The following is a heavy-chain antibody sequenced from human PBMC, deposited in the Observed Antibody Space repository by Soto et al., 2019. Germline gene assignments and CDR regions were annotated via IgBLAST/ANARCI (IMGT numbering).Heavy chain of an antibody. Sequence: SETLSLTCAVYGGSFSGYYWSWIRQPPGKGLEWIGEINHSGSTNYNPSLKSQVTISVDTSKNQFSLKLSSVTAADTAVYYCAGSWHGEGYGDYSYYFDYWGQGTLVTVSS. V-gene: IGHV4-34*01. CDR3: AGSWHGEGYGDYSYYFDY. D-gene: IGHD4-17*01. CDR1: GGSFSGYY. J-gene: IGHJ4*02. CDR2: INHSGST.